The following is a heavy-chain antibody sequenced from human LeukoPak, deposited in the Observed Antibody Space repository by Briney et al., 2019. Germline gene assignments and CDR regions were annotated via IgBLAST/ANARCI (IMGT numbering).Heavy chain of an antibody. Sequence: GASVKVSCKPSGYTFTGYYMHWVRQAPGQGLEWMGWINPNSGGTNYAQKFQGRVTMTRDTSISTAYMELSRLRSDDTAVYYCANLYYYDSSGYYYEGTDAFDIWGQGTMVTASS. CDR1: GYTFTGYY. V-gene: IGHV1-2*02. D-gene: IGHD3-22*01. CDR3: ANLYYYDSSGYYYEGTDAFDI. CDR2: INPNSGGT. J-gene: IGHJ3*02.